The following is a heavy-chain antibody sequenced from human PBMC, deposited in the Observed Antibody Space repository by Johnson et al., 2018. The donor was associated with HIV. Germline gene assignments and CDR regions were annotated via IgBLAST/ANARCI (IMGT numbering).Heavy chain of an antibody. V-gene: IGHV3-7*04. CDR2: IKQDGSEK. D-gene: IGHD3-16*01. J-gene: IGHJ3*02. CDR1: EFTFRTYG. CDR3: ARGRGALDI. Sequence: VQLVESGGGSVQPGGSLSLSCAASEFTFRTYGMTWVRQAPGKGLEWVANIKQDGSEKNYVDSVKGRFTISRDNAKNSLYLQMNSMRDEDTAIYYCARGRGALDIWGQGTMVTVSS.